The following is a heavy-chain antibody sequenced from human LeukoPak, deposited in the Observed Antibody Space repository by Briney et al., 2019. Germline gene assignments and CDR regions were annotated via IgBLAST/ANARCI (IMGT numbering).Heavy chain of an antibody. D-gene: IGHD6-6*01. V-gene: IGHV4-59*12. CDR2: IYYSGST. CDR1: GGSISSYY. J-gene: IGHJ3*02. Sequence: SETLSLTCTVSGGSISSYYWSWIRQPPGKGLEWIGYIYYSGSTNYNPSLKSRVTISVDTSKNQFSLKLSSVTAADTAVYYCARPRIAARPYDAFDIWGQGTMVTVSS. CDR3: ARPRIAARPYDAFDI.